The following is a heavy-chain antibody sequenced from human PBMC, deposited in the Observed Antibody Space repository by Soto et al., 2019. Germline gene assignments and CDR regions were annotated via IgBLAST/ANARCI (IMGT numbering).Heavy chain of an antibody. CDR3: QVAVAGTRDY. CDR1: GFTFSDHY. D-gene: IGHD6-19*01. J-gene: IGHJ4*02. V-gene: IGHV3-72*01. Sequence: EVQLVESGGGLVQAGGSLRLSCAASGFTFSDHYMDWVRQAPGKGLEWVGRTRNKANSYTTEYAASVKGRFTISRDDSKNSLYLQMNSLKTEDTAVYYCQVAVAGTRDYWGQGTLVTVSS. CDR2: TRNKANSYTT.